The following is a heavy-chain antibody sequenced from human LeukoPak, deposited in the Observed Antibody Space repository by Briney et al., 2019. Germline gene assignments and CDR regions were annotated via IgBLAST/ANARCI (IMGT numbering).Heavy chain of an antibody. Sequence: PGGSLRLSCTVSGFTFSDYYMTWVRQAPGKGLEWLSYISGNSGDINYLDSVRGRFTISRDNAKNSLYLQMNSLRVEDTAVHYCTRDPRRLDYLGQGTLVTVSS. CDR2: ISGNSGDI. CDR1: GFTFSDYY. J-gene: IGHJ4*02. CDR3: TRDPRRLDY. V-gene: IGHV3-11*05.